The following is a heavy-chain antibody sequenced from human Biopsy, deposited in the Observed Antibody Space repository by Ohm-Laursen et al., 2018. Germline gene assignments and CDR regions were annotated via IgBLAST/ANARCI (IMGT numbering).Heavy chain of an antibody. CDR1: GDSFTSYA. J-gene: IGHJ5*02. CDR3: ARGEGSSWFDP. V-gene: IGHV1-69*01. Sequence: SSVKVSCKASGDSFTSYAIGWVRQAPGQGLEWMGGIIPIPNVATYAQKFQGRITITADESTSTAYMELSSLTSDDTAVYFCARGEGSSWFDPWGHGTLVAVSS. D-gene: IGHD1-26*01. CDR2: IIPIPNVA.